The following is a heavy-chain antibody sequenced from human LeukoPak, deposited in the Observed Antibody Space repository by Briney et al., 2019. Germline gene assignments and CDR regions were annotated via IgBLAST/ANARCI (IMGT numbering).Heavy chain of an antibody. CDR3: ARLTGGTATTVDP. V-gene: IGHV4-59*08. Sequence: SETLSLTCTVSGDSISGYYWSWIRQPPGKELEWIGYIHYTGNTNYNPSLRGRVTMSVDTSENQFSLKLSSVTAADTAVYYCARLTGGTATTVDPWGQGTLVTVSS. D-gene: IGHD4-17*01. J-gene: IGHJ5*02. CDR1: GDSISGYY. CDR2: IHYTGNT.